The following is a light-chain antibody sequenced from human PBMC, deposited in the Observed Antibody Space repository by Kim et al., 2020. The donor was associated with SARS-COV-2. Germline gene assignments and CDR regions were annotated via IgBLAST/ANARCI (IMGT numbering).Light chain of an antibody. J-gene: IGKJ2*01. Sequence: DIQMTQSPPSLSASVGDRVTITCRASQGINNYLAWFQQKPGKAPKSLIYGASTLHRGVPSKFSGSGFGTDFTLTISDLQPEDFASYYCQQYNGHPYTFGQGTKLEI. V-gene: IGKV1-16*02. CDR2: GAS. CDR3: QQYNGHPYT. CDR1: QGINNY.